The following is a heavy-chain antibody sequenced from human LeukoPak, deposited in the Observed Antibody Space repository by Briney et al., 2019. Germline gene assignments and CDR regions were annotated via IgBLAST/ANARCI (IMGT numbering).Heavy chain of an antibody. J-gene: IGHJ4*02. Sequence: GGSLRLSCAASGFTFSSYGMHWVRQAPGKGLQWVAVTSSDGSTTFYEDSVRGRFTISRDNSKNTLYLQMNSLRAEDTAVYYCAKGVYYDTRGYFNHWGQGTLVTVSS. CDR3: AKGVYYDTRGYFNH. V-gene: IGHV3-30*18. D-gene: IGHD3-22*01. CDR1: GFTFSSYG. CDR2: TSSDGSTT.